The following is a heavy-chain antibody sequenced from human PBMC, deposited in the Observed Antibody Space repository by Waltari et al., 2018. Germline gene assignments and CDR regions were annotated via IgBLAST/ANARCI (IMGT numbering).Heavy chain of an antibody. V-gene: IGHV1-69*01. J-gene: IGHJ6*02. CDR2: IRPISGTA. CDR3: AGCVRGVVSDDYGMDV. D-gene: IGHD3-10*01. Sequence: QVQLVQSGAEVKKPGYSVKVTCKASGGTFSSYAISWVRQAPGRGLEWMGGIRPISGTANYAQKFQGRATITADESTSTAYKELSSLRSDDTAVYYCAGCVRGVVSDDYGMDVWGQGTTVTVSS. CDR1: GGTFSSYA.